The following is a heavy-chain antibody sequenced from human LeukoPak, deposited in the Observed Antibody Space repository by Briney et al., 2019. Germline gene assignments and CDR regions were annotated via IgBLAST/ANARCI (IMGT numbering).Heavy chain of an antibody. V-gene: IGHV4-39*07. D-gene: IGHD3-22*01. CDR1: GGSISSSSYN. CDR2: IYYSGST. CDR3: ARVNYYDSSDFNWFDP. J-gene: IGHJ5*02. Sequence: SETLSLTCTVSGGSISSSSYNWGWIRQPPGKGLEWIGSIYYSGSTYYNPSLKSRVTISVDTSKNQFSLKLSSVTAADTAVYYCARVNYYDSSDFNWFDPWGQGTLVTVSS.